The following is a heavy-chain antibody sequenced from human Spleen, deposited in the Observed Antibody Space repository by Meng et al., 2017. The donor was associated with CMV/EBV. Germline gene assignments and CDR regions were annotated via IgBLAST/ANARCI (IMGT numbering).Heavy chain of an antibody. Sequence: GGSLRLSCAASGFTFSSYEMNWVRQAPGKGLEWVSYISSSGSTIYYADSVKGRFTISRDNSKNTLYLQMNSLRAEDTAVYYCAKLYSSSTDPMDVWGQGTTVTVSS. CDR1: GFTFSSYE. V-gene: IGHV3-48*03. CDR3: AKLYSSSTDPMDV. D-gene: IGHD6-13*01. J-gene: IGHJ6*02. CDR2: ISSSGSTI.